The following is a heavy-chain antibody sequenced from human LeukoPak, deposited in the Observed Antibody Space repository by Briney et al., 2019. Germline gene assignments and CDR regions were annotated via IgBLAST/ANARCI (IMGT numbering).Heavy chain of an antibody. V-gene: IGHV4-38-2*01. CDR1: GYSISCGYY. CDR3: ARRAEDYGDYGLDY. J-gene: IGHJ4*02. Sequence: PSETLSLTCAVSGYSISCGYYWGWIRQPPGKGLEWIGSIYHSGSTYYNPSLKSRVTISVDTSKNQFSLKLSSVTAADTAVYYCARRAEDYGDYGLDYWGQGTLVTVSS. CDR2: IYHSGST. D-gene: IGHD4-17*01.